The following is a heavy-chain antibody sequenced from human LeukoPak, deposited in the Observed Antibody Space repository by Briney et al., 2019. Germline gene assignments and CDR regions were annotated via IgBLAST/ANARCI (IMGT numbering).Heavy chain of an antibody. V-gene: IGHV4-34*12. J-gene: IGHJ4*02. CDR1: GGSFSGYY. CDR3: ARQPWNMGAYYFDL. D-gene: IGHD1-26*01. Sequence: SETLSLTCAVYGGSFSGYYWSWIRQSPGKGLEWIGEIIHSGSTNYNPSLKSRVTVSIDTSKNQFSLNLNSVTAADTAVYYCARQPWNMGAYYFDLWDQGTLVTVSS. CDR2: IIHSGST.